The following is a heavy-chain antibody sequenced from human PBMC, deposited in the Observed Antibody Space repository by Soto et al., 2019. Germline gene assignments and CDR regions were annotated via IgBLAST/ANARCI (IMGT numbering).Heavy chain of an antibody. D-gene: IGHD3-9*01. CDR3: SKASWLDWEFDY. CDR1: GFTFSSYA. Sequence: EVQLLESGGGLVQPGGSLRLSCAASGFTFSSYAMSWVRQAPGKGLEWVSAISGSGGSTYYADSVKGRFTISRDNSKNTLYLQMNSLRAEDTAVYYCSKASWLDWEFDYWGQGTLVTVSS. J-gene: IGHJ4*02. CDR2: ISGSGGST. V-gene: IGHV3-23*01.